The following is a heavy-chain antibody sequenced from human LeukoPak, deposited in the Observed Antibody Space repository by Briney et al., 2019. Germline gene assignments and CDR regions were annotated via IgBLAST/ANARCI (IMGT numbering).Heavy chain of an antibody. CDR2: MNPNSGNT. D-gene: IGHD3-22*01. J-gene: IGHJ4*02. Sequence: GASVKVSCKASGYTFTSYDINWVRQATGQGLEWMGWMNPNSGNTGYAQKFQGRVTMTRNTSISTAYMELSSLRSEDTAVYYCARGLYAGYDSSGYCFYWGQGTLVTVSS. CDR1: GYTFTSYD. V-gene: IGHV1-8*01. CDR3: ARGLYAGYDSSGYCFY.